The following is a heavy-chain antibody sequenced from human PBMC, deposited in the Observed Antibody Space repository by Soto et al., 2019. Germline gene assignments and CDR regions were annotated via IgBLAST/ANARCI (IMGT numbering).Heavy chain of an antibody. Sequence: QVQLVESGGGLVMPGASLRLSCAASGFTFSGHYMSWIRQAPGKGLEWVSYISSSGNSMYYADSVKGRFTVSRDNAENSLYLQMNSLRAEDTAVYYCARRAASGRHFDHWGQGTLVSGSS. CDR3: ARRAASGRHFDH. V-gene: IGHV3-11*01. J-gene: IGHJ4*02. CDR2: ISSSGNSM. CDR1: GFTFSGHY. D-gene: IGHD6-13*01.